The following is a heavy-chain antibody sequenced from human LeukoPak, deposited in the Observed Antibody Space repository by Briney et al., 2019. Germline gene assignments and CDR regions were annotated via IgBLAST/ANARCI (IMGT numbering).Heavy chain of an antibody. V-gene: IGHV3-53*01. Sequence: GGSLRLSCAASGFTVSSNYMSWVRQAPGKGLEWVSVIYSGGSTYYADSVKSRLIISRDNSKNTLYLQMNSLRAEDTAVYYCARSRIQLWLRASDDAFDIWGQGTMVTVSS. D-gene: IGHD5-18*01. J-gene: IGHJ3*02. CDR1: GFTVSSNY. CDR2: IYSGGST. CDR3: ARSRIQLWLRASDDAFDI.